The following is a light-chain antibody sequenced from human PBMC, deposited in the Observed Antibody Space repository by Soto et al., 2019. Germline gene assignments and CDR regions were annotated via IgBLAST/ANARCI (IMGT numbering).Light chain of an antibody. J-gene: IGKJ2*01. CDR2: DVS. CDR1: QSITTW. Sequence: DIQMTQSPSTVSAYVGDSVTITCRASQSITTWLAWYQQRPGKAPKLLIYDVSSLQSGVPSRFSGSGSGTDFTLTISSLQPEDFATYYCQQLTNFRFTFGQGTKLDIK. CDR3: QQLTNFRFT. V-gene: IGKV1-5*01.